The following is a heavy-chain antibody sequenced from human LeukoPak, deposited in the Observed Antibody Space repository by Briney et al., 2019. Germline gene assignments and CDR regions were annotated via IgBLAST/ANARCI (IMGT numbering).Heavy chain of an antibody. V-gene: IGHV3-33*01. D-gene: IGHD5-18*01. CDR3: ARETAMVPDH. CDR2: IWYDGSNK. J-gene: IGHJ5*02. CDR1: GFTFRSYG. Sequence: GGSLRLSCAASGFTFRSYGMHWVRQAPGKGLEWVAVIWYDGSNKHYADSVKGRFTISRDNSKNTLYLQMNSLRAEDTAVYYCARETAMVPDHWGQGTLVTVPS.